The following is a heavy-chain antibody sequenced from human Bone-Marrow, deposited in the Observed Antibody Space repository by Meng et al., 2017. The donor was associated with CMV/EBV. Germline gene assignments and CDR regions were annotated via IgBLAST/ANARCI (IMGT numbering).Heavy chain of an antibody. V-gene: IGHV3-21*01. J-gene: IGHJ6*02. CDR3: ARDCWVAGTFYDYYYGMDV. CDR1: GFTFSSYS. D-gene: IGHD6-19*01. Sequence: GESLKISCAASGFTFSSYSMNWVRRAPGKGLEWVSSISSSSSYIYYADSVKGRFTISRDNAKNSLYLQMNSLRAEDTAVYYCARDCWVAGTFYDYYYGMDVWGQGTTVTVSS. CDR2: ISSSSSYI.